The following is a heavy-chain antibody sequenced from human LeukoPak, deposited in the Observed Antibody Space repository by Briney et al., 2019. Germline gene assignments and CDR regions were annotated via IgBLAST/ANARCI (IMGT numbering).Heavy chain of an antibody. CDR3: ARDPTVTTRSDY. CDR2: IKQDGSEK. J-gene: IGHJ4*02. Sequence: GGSLRLSCVASGFSFSSFSMSWVRQAPGKGLEWVADIKQDGSEKYFLDSVKGRFTISRDHANNSLYLQMNSLRVEDTAVYYCARDPTVTTRSDYWGQGTLVTVSS. D-gene: IGHD4-17*01. CDR1: GFSFSSFS. V-gene: IGHV3-7*01.